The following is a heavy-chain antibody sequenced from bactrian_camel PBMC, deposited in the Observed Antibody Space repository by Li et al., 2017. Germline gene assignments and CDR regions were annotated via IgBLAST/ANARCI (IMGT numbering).Heavy chain of an antibody. Sequence: HVQLVESGGGLVQPGGSLRLSCAASGFPLSNQWMRWVRQAPGKGLEWVASIYTADGTTNSADSVKGRFTMSRDNLSLQMNSLKFEDTALYYCAKGYGGSWKYWGQGTQVTVS. CDR3: AKGYGGSWKY. D-gene: IGHD6*01. CDR2: IYTADGTT. J-gene: IGHJ4*01. V-gene: IGHV3S1*01. CDR1: GFPLSNQW.